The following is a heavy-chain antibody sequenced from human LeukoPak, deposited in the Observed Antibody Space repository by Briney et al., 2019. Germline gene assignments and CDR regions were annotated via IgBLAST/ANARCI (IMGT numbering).Heavy chain of an antibody. D-gene: IGHD5-18*01. CDR3: ARSYVVTAMAAGY. V-gene: IGHV4-31*03. J-gene: IGHJ4*02. CDR2: IYYSGST. CDR1: GGSISSGGYY. Sequence: SETLSLTCTVSGGSISSGGYYWSWIRQHPGKGLEWIGYIYYSGSTYYNPSLKSRVTISVDTSKNQFSLKLSSVTAADTAVYYCARSYVVTAMAAGYWGQGTLVTVSS.